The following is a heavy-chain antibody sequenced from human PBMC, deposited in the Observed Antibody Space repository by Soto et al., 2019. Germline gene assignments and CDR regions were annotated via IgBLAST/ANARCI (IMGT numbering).Heavy chain of an antibody. V-gene: IGHV4-59*01. J-gene: IGHJ6*02. CDR2: IFYRGNT. CDR1: GGSISGYY. D-gene: IGHD2-15*01. Sequence: SETLSLTCTVSGGSISGYYWSWIRQPPGEGLEWIGYIFYRGNTLYNPSLQSRVTISVDTSKNQFSLRLSSVTAADTAVYYCTRHAIIPKLQYGMDVWGQGASVTVSS. CDR3: TRHAIIPKLQYGMDV.